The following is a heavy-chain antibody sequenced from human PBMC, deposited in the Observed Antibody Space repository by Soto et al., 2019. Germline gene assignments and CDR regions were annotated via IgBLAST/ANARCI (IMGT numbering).Heavy chain of an antibody. D-gene: IGHD3-9*01. V-gene: IGHV1-18*01. Sequence: ASVKVSCKASGYTFTSYGISWVRQAPGQGLEWMGWISAYNGNTNYAQKLQGRVTMTTDTSTSTAYMKLRSLRSDDTAVYYCARDRMGYCDWLRHIDYWGQGTLVTVSS. CDR1: GYTFTSYG. CDR3: ARDRMGYCDWLRHIDY. J-gene: IGHJ4*02. CDR2: ISAYNGNT.